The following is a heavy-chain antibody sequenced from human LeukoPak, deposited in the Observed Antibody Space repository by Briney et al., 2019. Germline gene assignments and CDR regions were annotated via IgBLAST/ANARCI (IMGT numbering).Heavy chain of an antibody. CDR3: ARDLTVVAATPALGY. D-gene: IGHD2-15*01. J-gene: IGHJ4*02. CDR2: ISYDGSNK. V-gene: IGHV3-30*04. CDR1: GFTFSSYA. Sequence: GRSLRLSCAASGFTFSSYAMHWVRQAPGKGLEWVAVISYDGSNKYYADSVKGRFTISRDNSKNTLYLQMNSLRAEDTAVYYCARDLTVVAATPALGYWGQGTLVTVSS.